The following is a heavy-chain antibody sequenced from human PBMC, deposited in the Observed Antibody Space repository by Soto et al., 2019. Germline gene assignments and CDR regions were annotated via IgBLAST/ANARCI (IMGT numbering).Heavy chain of an antibody. D-gene: IGHD6-19*01. V-gene: IGHV3-23*01. CDR3: AQDGTSGLYYFDY. CDR1: GFTFSNYA. CDR2: ISGSGSSP. Sequence: EVQLLESGGGLVQPGGSLRLSCAASGFTFSNYAMNWVRQAPGKGLEWVSTISGSGSSPYYADSVKGRFTISRDNSKNTLYLQMDSLRAGDSAIYYCAQDGTSGLYYFDYWGQGTLVTVSS. J-gene: IGHJ4*02.